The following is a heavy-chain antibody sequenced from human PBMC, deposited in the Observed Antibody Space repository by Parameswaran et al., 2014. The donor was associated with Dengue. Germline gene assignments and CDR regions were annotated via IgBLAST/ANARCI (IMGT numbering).Heavy chain of an antibody. D-gene: IGHD2-21*01. Sequence: WVRQAPGQGLEWMGWMNPNSGNTGYAQKFQGRVTMTRNTSISTAYMELSSLRSEDTAVYYCASGGDGGDYDYWGQGTLVTVSS. J-gene: IGHJ4*02. CDR3: ASGGDGGDYDY. CDR2: MNPNSGNT. V-gene: IGHV1-8*01.